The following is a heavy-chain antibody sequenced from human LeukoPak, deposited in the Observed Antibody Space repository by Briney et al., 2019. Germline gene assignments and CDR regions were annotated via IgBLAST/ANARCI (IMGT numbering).Heavy chain of an antibody. D-gene: IGHD6-19*01. CDR2: ISPDGSTI. J-gene: IGHJ4*02. CDR1: GFSFRNYW. CDR3: ARGDSNGWAL. V-gene: IGHV3-7*01. Sequence: GGSLRLSCVASGFSFRNYWMSWVRKAPGKGLEWVANISPDGSTIYHVDSVKGRVTISRDNAQNSLYLQMNSLRAEDTAVYYCARGDSNGWALGGQGTLVTVSS.